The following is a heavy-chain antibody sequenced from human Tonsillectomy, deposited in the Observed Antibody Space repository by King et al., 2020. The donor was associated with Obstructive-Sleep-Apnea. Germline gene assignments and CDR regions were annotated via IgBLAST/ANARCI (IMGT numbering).Heavy chain of an antibody. J-gene: IGHJ2*01. CDR1: GFTFSSYA. CDR2: ISYDGSNK. CDR3: ARGAYPRGSPGGWYFDL. Sequence: QLVQAGGGVVQPGRSLRLSCAASGFTFSSYAMHGVRQAPGKGREWVAVISYDGSNKYYADSVKGRFTISRDNSKNTLYLQMNSLRAEDTAVYYCARGAYPRGSPGGWYFDLWGRGTLVTVSS. D-gene: IGHD1-26*01. V-gene: IGHV3-30-3*01.